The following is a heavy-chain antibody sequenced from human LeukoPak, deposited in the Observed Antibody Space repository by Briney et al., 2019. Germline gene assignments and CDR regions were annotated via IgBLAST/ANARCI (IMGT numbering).Heavy chain of an antibody. CDR1: GFTFSSYA. D-gene: IGHD4-17*01. Sequence: GGSLRLSCAVSGFTFSSYAMSWVRQAPGKGMKWVSAISGSGGSTYYADSVKGRFTISRDNSKNTLYLQMNSLRAEDTAVYYCAKEETTVTTGKFDPWGQGTLVTVSS. CDR2: ISGSGGST. CDR3: AKEETTVTTGKFDP. J-gene: IGHJ5*02. V-gene: IGHV3-23*01.